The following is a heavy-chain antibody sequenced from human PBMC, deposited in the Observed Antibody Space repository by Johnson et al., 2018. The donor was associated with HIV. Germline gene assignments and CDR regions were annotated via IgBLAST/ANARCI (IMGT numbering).Heavy chain of an antibody. Sequence: VQLVESGGGVVQPGESLRLSCAPSGFTFSRHPMHWVRQAPGKGLEHVATIASLGDNTYYADSVKGSFTISRDNFKNMLYLQMGSLRPDDTAVYYCARSGVLLWFGEKDDAFDIWGQGTMVTVSS. CDR2: IASLGDNT. CDR3: ARSGVLLWFGEKDDAFDI. CDR1: GFTFSRHP. J-gene: IGHJ3*02. D-gene: IGHD3-10*01. V-gene: IGHV3-64*07.